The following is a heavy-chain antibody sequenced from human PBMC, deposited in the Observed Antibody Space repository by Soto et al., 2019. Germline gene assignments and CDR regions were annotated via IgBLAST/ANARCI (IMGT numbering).Heavy chain of an antibody. V-gene: IGHV1-8*01. Sequence: VQLVQSGAEVKKPGASVKVSCKASGYTFPSYDINWVRRATGQGLEWMGWLNSNSGNTGYAQKFQGRVNMTRNTSISTAYMELSSLRSEDTPVYYGARGAYGTDYWGQGTLVTVSS. D-gene: IGHD4-17*01. CDR3: ARGAYGTDY. J-gene: IGHJ4*02. CDR2: LNSNSGNT. CDR1: GYTFPSYD.